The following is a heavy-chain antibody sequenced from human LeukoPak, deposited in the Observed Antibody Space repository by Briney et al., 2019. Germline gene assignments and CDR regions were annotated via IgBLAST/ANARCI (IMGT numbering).Heavy chain of an antibody. D-gene: IGHD2-8*01. V-gene: IGHV3-7*01. Sequence: PGGSLTLSCAASGFTFSSYEMNWVRQAPGKGLEWVANIKQDGSEIFYVDSVKGRFTISRDNAKNSLYLQMDSLRAEDTAMYYCARSLLSPNPRGASDYWGQGTLVTVSS. J-gene: IGHJ4*02. CDR1: GFTFSSYE. CDR3: ARSLLSPNPRGASDY. CDR2: IKQDGSEI.